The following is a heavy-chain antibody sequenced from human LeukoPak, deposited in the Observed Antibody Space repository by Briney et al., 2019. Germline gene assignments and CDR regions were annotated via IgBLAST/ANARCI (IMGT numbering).Heavy chain of an antibody. D-gene: IGHD6-13*01. J-gene: IGHJ4*02. V-gene: IGHV4-39*01. CDR3: ASHGGPAPVYYFDY. CDR2: IYYSGSP. Sequence: PSETLSLTCTVSGGSISSSSYYWGWIRQPPGKGLEWVGSIYYSGSPFYNPSLKSPVTISVDTSKTQFSLKLRSVTAADTAVYYCASHGGPAPVYYFDYWGQGPLVTVSS. CDR1: GGSISSSSYY.